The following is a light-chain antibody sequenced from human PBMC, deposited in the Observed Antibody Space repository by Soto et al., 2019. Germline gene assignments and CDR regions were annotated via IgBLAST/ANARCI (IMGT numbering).Light chain of an antibody. CDR2: TVT. CDR3: CSYAGSFTWV. CDR1: SSDVGAYNY. V-gene: IGLV2-11*01. Sequence: QSALTQPRSVSGSPGQSVTILCTGTSSDVGAYNYVSWYQQHPGKAPKLILYTVTNRPSGVPDRFSGYKSGNMASLTISGLQAEDEADYYCCSYAGSFTWVFGGGTQLTVL. J-gene: IGLJ2*01.